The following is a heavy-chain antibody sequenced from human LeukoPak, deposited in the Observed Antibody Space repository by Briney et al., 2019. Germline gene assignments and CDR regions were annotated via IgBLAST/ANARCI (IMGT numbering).Heavy chain of an antibody. D-gene: IGHD6-19*01. Sequence: SVKVSCKASGGTFSSYAISWVRQAPGQGLEWMGRIIPIFGTANYAQKFQGRVTITTDESTSTAYMELSSLRSEDTAVHYCARDAGYSSGWDYWGQGTLVTVSS. V-gene: IGHV1-69*05. CDR2: IIPIFGTA. J-gene: IGHJ4*02. CDR3: ARDAGYSSGWDY. CDR1: GGTFSSYA.